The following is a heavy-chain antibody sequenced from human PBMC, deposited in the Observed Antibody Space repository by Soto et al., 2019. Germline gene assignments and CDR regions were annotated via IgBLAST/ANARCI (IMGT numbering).Heavy chain of an antibody. CDR2: ISGSGGST. V-gene: IGHV3-23*01. CDR1: GFTFSSYA. J-gene: IGHJ4*02. Sequence: EVQLLESGGGLVQPGGSLRLSCAASGFTFSSYAMSWVRQAPGKGLEWVSAISGSGGSTYYADSVKGRFTISRDNSKNTLYLQMNSLRAEDTAVYHCAKTRTGLCSGGSCYPDYWGQGTLVTVSS. D-gene: IGHD2-15*01. CDR3: AKTRTGLCSGGSCYPDY.